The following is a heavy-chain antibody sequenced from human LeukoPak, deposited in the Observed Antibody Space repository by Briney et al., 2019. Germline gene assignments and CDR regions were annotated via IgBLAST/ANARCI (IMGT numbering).Heavy chain of an antibody. CDR2: IFPIFGTA. D-gene: IGHD3-10*01. CDR3: ARGTMVRGVIITDNNWFDP. J-gene: IGHJ5*02. Sequence: SVTVSCKASGGTFSSYAISWVRQAPGQGLEWMGGIFPIFGTANYAQKFQGRVTITTDESTSTAYMELSSLRSEDTAVYYCARGTMVRGVIITDNNWFDPWGQGTLVTVSS. V-gene: IGHV1-69*05. CDR1: GGTFSSYA.